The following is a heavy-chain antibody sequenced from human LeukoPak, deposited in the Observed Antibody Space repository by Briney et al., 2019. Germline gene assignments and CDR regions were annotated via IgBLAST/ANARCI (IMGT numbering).Heavy chain of an antibody. CDR2: IIPILGIA. D-gene: IGHD6-19*01. V-gene: IGHV1-69*04. CDR3: ARKAVAGSNWFDP. CDR1: GGTFSSYA. Sequence: GASVKVSCKASGGTFSSYAISWVRQAPGQGLEWMGRIIPILGIANYAQKFQGRVTMTRDTSTSTAYMELSSLRSEDTAVYYCARKAVAGSNWFDPWGQGTLVTVSS. J-gene: IGHJ5*02.